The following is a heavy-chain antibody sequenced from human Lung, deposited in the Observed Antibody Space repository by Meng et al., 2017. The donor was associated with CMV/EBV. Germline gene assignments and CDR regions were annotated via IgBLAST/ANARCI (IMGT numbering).Heavy chain of an antibody. CDR2: IRSKAFGGTT. Sequence: GGSLRLSCTASGFTFSNSTMSWVRQAPGKGLEWVGFIRSKAFGGTTEYAASVKGRFTISRDDSKGIACLQMNSLKVEDTAVYYCARGTYISGWYYYYYYYAMDVWGQGTTVTVSS. CDR3: ARGTYISGWYYYYYYYAMDV. CDR1: GFTFSNST. J-gene: IGHJ6*02. V-gene: IGHV3-49*04. D-gene: IGHD6-19*01.